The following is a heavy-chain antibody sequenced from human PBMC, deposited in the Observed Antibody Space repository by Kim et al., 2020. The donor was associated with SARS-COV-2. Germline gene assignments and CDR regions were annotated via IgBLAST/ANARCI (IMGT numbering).Heavy chain of an antibody. V-gene: IGHV3-7*01. D-gene: IGHD2-15*01. CDR3: VGFVEQLLLTQ. J-gene: IGHJ4*02. Sequence: GGSLRPSCAASGFPSGSYWMSWVRQAPGKGLEWVAKIKQDGSEKYHVDSVKGRFTISRDNAKTSLYLQMNSLRVDDTAIYYFVGFVEQLLLTQWGQRTLVTVSS. CDR1: GFPSGSYW. CDR2: IKQDGSEK.